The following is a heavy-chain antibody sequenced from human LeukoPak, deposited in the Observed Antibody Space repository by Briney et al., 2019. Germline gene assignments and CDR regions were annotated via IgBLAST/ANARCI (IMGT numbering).Heavy chain of an antibody. CDR3: ARKPSLRYFDWSTRGNWFDP. J-gene: IGHJ5*02. Sequence: SETLSLTCAVYGGSFSGYYWSWIRQPPGKGLEWIGEINHSGSTNYNPSLKSRVTISVDTSKNQFSLKLSSVTAADTAVYYCARKPSLRYFDWSTRGNWFDPWGQGTLVTVSS. D-gene: IGHD3-9*01. CDR1: GGSFSGYY. CDR2: INHSGST. V-gene: IGHV4-34*01.